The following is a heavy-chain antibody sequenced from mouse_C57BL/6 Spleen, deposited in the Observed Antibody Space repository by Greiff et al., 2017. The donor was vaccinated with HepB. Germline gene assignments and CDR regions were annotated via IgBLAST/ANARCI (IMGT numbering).Heavy chain of an antibody. V-gene: IGHV1-81*01. CDR3: ARATVVGSDYFDY. J-gene: IGHJ2*01. CDR2: IYPRSGNT. Sequence: VQGVESGAELARPGASVKLSCKASGYTFTSYGISWVKQRTGQGLEWIGEIYPRSGNTYYNEKFKGKATLTADKSSSTAYMELRSLTSEDSAVYFCARATVVGSDYFDYWGQGTTLTVSS. D-gene: IGHD1-1*01. CDR1: GYTFTSYG.